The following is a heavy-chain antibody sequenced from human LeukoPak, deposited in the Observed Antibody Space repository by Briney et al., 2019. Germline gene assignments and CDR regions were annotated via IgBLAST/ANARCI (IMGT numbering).Heavy chain of an antibody. V-gene: IGHV4-34*01. Sequence: SETLSLTCAVYGGSFSGYYWSWIRQPPGKGLEWIGEINHSGSTNHNPSLKSRVTISVDTSKNQFSLKLSSVTAADTAVYYCARHRLFRTTASPTYYFDYWGQGTLVTVSS. CDR2: INHSGST. J-gene: IGHJ4*02. CDR3: ARHRLFRTTASPTYYFDY. CDR1: GGSFSGYY. D-gene: IGHD1-1*01.